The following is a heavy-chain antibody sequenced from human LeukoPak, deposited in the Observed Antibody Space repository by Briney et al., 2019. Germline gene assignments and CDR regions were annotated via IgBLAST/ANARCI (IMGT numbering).Heavy chain of an antibody. Sequence: PSETLSLTCTVSGGSISSGDYYWSWIRQPPGKGLEGIGYIYYSGNTYYNPSLKSRVTISVDTSKNQFSLKLSSVSAADTAVYECARGPYQVLWFGEPFDYWGQGTLVTVSS. V-gene: IGHV4-30-4*01. CDR3: ARGPYQVLWFGEPFDY. J-gene: IGHJ4*02. CDR1: GGSISSGDYY. D-gene: IGHD3-10*01. CDR2: IYYSGNT.